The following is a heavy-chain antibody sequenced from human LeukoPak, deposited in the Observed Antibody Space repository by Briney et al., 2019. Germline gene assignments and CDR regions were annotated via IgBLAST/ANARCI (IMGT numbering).Heavy chain of an antibody. CDR3: ARVEAVAGPYNWFDP. J-gene: IGHJ5*02. Sequence: GGSLRLSCSASGFTFSSYTMNWVRQAPGKGLDWVSSISSSSSFIFYADSVKGRFTISRDNDKNSLYLQMNSLRADDTAVYYCARVEAVAGPYNWFDPWGQGTLVTVSS. CDR2: ISSSSSFI. D-gene: IGHD6-19*01. V-gene: IGHV3-21*01. CDR1: GFTFSSYT.